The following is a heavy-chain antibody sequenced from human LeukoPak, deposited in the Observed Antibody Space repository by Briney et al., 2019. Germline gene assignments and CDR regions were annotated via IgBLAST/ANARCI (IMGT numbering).Heavy chain of an antibody. CDR3: ARGDYGGNSGRWGYYYYGMDV. J-gene: IGHJ6*02. CDR1: GFTFSSYG. D-gene: IGHD4-23*01. CDR2: ISSSSSYI. Sequence: PGGSLRLSCAASGFTFSSYGMHWVRQAPGKGLEWVSSISSSSSYIYYADSVKGRFTISRDNAKNSLYLQMNSLRAEDTAVYYCARGDYGGNSGRWGYYYYGMDVWGQGTTVTGSS. V-gene: IGHV3-21*01.